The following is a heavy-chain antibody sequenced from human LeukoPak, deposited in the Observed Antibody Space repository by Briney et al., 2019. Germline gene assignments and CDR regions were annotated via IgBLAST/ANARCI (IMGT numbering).Heavy chain of an antibody. J-gene: IGHJ1*01. D-gene: IGHD5-12*01. Sequence: SETLSLTCTVSGGSMRSNYWSLIRQPPGKGLEWIGNIYYSGSTNYNPSLKSRVTISIDPSKNQFSLKLSSVTAADTAMYYCANTTRVAPDGRAEYFQHWGQGTLAIVSS. CDR1: GGSMRSNY. CDR2: IYYSGST. CDR3: ANTTRVAPDGRAEYFQH. V-gene: IGHV4-59*01.